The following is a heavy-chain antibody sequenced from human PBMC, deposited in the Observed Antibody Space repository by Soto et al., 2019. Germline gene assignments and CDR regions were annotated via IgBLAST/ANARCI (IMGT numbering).Heavy chain of an antibody. Sequence: DSVKVSCKASGYTFTSYGISWVRQAPGQGLEWMGWISAYNGNTNYAQKLQGRVTMTTDTSTSTAYMELRSLRSDDTAVYYCARVGTGHTFSQRRTFDYWGQGTLVTVSS. D-gene: IGHD2-21*02. CDR3: ARVGTGHTFSQRRTFDY. J-gene: IGHJ4*02. CDR1: GYTFTSYG. V-gene: IGHV1-18*04. CDR2: ISAYNGNT.